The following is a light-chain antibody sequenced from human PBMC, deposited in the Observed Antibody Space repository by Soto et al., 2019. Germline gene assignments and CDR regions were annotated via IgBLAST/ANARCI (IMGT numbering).Light chain of an antibody. V-gene: IGLV2-14*03. CDR1: SSDVGDFNY. J-gene: IGLJ2*01. CDR3: CSFASSTAHVG. CDR2: DVT. Sequence: QSALTQPASVSGSPGRSVTISCTGTSSDVGDFNYVSWYQHLPGRAPKLIIYDVTNRPSGISYRFSASKSGRTASLTISGLHADDGADYYCCSFASSTAHVGFGGGTKLTVL.